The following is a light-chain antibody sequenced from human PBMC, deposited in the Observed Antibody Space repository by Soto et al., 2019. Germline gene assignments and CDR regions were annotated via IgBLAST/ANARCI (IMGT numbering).Light chain of an antibody. CDR1: SSDVGAYNY. Sequence: QSALTQPPSASGSPGQSVTISCTGTSSDVGAYNYVSWYQQRPGKVPKLIIYEVSKRPSGVPDRFSGSKSGNTASLTVSGLQAEDEADYYCTSYAGSNNFGVFGTGTKLTVL. J-gene: IGLJ1*01. CDR2: EVS. V-gene: IGLV2-8*01. CDR3: TSYAGSNNFGV.